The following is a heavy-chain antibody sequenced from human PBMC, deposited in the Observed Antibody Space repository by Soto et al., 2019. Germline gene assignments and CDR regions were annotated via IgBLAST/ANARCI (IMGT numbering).Heavy chain of an antibody. D-gene: IGHD2-15*01. CDR3: ARVGVVAAMLNYYYYGMDV. CDR1: GYRFTIYW. V-gene: IGHV5-51*01. Sequence: PGESLKISCKGSGYRFTIYWIGWVRQMPGKGLEWMGIIYPGDSDTRYSPSFQGQVTISADKSISTAYLQWSSLKASDTAMYYCARVGVVAAMLNYYYYGMDVWGQGTTVTVSS. J-gene: IGHJ6*02. CDR2: IYPGDSDT.